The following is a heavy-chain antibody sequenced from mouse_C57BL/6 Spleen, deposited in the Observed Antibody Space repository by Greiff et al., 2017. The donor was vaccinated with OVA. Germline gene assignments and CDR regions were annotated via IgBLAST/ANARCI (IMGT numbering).Heavy chain of an antibody. J-gene: IGHJ3*01. CDR1: GYTFTSYW. CDR3: ARWGDYEVSGFDY. V-gene: IGHV1-55*01. CDR2: IYPGSGCH. D-gene: IGHD2-3*01. Sequence: VQLQQPGAELVKPGASVKMSCKASGYTFTSYWITWVKQRPGQGLEWIGDIYPGSGCHTYNAKFKRKATLTVDTSSSTADMQLSSLTSQDSAVYYGARWGDYEVSGFDYWGQGTLGTVAA.